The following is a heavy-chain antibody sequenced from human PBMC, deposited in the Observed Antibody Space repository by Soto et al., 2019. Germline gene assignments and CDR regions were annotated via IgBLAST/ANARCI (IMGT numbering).Heavy chain of an antibody. J-gene: IGHJ6*02. CDR2: IIPIFGTA. Sequence: SVKVSCKASGGTFSSYAISWVRQAPGQGLEWMGGIIPIFGTANYAQKFQGRVTITADESTSTAYMELSSLRSEDTAVYYCARGPLYSSSWFRGHGMDVSGQGTTVTVSS. D-gene: IGHD6-13*01. CDR1: GGTFSSYA. V-gene: IGHV1-69*13. CDR3: ARGPLYSSSWFRGHGMDV.